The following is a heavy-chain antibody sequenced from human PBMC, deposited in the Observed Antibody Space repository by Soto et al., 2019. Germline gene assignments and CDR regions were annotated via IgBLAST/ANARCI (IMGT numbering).Heavy chain of an antibody. CDR3: ARESEDLTSNFDY. Sequence: QVQLVESGGGVVQPGTSLRVSCVGSGFTFRSYVIHWVRQAPGKGLEWVALTSYDGSDKYYDDSVRGRFTISRDNAKNSLYLEMNSLRAEDTAVYYCARESEDLTSNFDYWGQGTLVTVSS. CDR2: TSYDGSDK. J-gene: IGHJ4*02. CDR1: GFTFRSYV. V-gene: IGHV3-30*19.